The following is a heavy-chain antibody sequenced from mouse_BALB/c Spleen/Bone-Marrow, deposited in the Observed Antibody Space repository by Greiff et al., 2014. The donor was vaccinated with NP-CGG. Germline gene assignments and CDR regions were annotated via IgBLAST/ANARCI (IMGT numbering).Heavy chain of an antibody. CDR1: GFNIKDTY. CDR3: APYYDYDVGY. J-gene: IGHJ2*01. D-gene: IGHD2-4*01. V-gene: IGHV14-3*02. Sequence: VQLQQSGAELVKPGASVKLSCTASGFNIKDTYMHWVKQRPEQGLEWIGRIDPANGNTKYDPKFQGKATITADTSSNTAYLQLSGLTSEDTAVYYCAPYYDYDVGYWGQGTTLTVSS. CDR2: IDPANGNT.